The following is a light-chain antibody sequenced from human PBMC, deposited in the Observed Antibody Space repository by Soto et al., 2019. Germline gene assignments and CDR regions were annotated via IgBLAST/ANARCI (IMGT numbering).Light chain of an antibody. V-gene: IGLV1-51*01. CDR3: GSWDSSLSAYV. CDR1: SSNIGGNS. CDR2: DDN. Sequence: QSVMTQPPSVSASPGHKVTISCSGSSSNIGGNSVSWYQQLPGTAPKLLIYDDNKRHSGIPDRFSGSKSGTSATLGITGFQTGDEADYYCGSWDSSLSAYVFGTGTKLTVL. J-gene: IGLJ1*01.